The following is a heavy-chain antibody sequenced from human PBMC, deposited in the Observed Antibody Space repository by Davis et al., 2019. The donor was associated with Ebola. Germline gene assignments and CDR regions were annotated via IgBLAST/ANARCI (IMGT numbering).Heavy chain of an antibody. CDR3: ARGGGGGVLLWFGELNY. J-gene: IGHJ4*02. Sequence: SETLSLTCTVSGGSISSGDYYWSWIRQPPGKGLEWIGYIYYSGSTYYNPSLKSRVTISVDTSKNQFSLKLSSVTAADTAVYYCARGGGGGVLLWFGELNYWGQGTLVTVSS. D-gene: IGHD3-10*01. CDR2: IYYSGST. V-gene: IGHV4-30-4*01. CDR1: GGSISSGDYY.